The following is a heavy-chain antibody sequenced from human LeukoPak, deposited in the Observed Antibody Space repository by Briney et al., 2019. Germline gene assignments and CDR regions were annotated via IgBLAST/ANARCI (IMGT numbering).Heavy chain of an antibody. D-gene: IGHD3-22*01. J-gene: IGHJ4*02. V-gene: IGHV1-18*01. CDR3: ASTELYYDSSGYSPIDFDY. Sequence: ASVKVSCKASGYTFTSYGISWVRQAPGQGLEWMGWISVYNGNTNYAQKLQGRVTMTTDTSTSTAYMELRSLRSDDTAVYYCASTELYYDSSGYSPIDFDYWGQGTLVTVSS. CDR1: GYTFTSYG. CDR2: ISVYNGNT.